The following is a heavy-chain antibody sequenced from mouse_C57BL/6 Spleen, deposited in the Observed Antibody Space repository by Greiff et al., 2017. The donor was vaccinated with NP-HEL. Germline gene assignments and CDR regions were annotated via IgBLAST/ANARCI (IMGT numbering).Heavy chain of an antibody. CDR1: GYSITSDY. CDR3: AQTLIYYDYDRYFDV. CDR2: ISYSGST. V-gene: IGHV3-8*01. J-gene: IGHJ1*03. D-gene: IGHD2-4*01. Sequence: EVQLVESGPGLAKPSQTLSLPCSVTGYSITSDYWNWIRKFPGNKLEYMGYISYSGSTYYNPSLKSRISITRDTSKNQYYLQLNSVTTEDTATYYCAQTLIYYDYDRYFDVWGTGTTVTVSS.